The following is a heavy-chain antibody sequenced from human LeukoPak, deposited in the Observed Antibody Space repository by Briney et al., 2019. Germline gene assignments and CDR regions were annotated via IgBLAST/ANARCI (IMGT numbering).Heavy chain of an antibody. J-gene: IGHJ4*02. CDR3: ARDGGYDFWSGHLYYFDY. CDR1: GYSISSGYY. V-gene: IGHV4-38-2*02. Sequence: SETLSLTCTVSGYSISSGYYWGWIRQPPGKGLEWIGSIYHSGSTYYNPSLKSRVTISVDTSKNQFSLKLSSVTAADTAVYYCARDGGYDFWSGHLYYFDYWGQGTLVTVSS. D-gene: IGHD3-3*01. CDR2: IYHSGST.